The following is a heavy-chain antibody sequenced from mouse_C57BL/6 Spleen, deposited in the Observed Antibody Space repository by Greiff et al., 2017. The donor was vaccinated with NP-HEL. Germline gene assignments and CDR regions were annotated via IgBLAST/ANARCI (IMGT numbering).Heavy chain of an antibody. CDR2: IDPNSGGT. CDR1: GYTFTSYW. D-gene: IGHD2-4*01. CDR3: ARNYDYPAWFAY. Sequence: QVQLKQPGAELVKPGASVKLSCKASGYTFTSYWMHWVKQRPGRGLEWIGRIDPNSGGTKYNEKFKSKATLTVDKPSSTAYMQLSSLTSEDSAVYYCARNYDYPAWFAYWGQGTLVTVSA. V-gene: IGHV1-72*01. J-gene: IGHJ3*01.